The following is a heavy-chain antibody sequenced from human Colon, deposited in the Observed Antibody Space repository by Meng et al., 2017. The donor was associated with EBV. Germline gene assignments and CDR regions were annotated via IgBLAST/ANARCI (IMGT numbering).Heavy chain of an antibody. CDR1: GDSITSGDYS. D-gene: IGHD3-10*01. CDR2: IYHGVNI. Sequence: QVQLQESGPGLVKPSQTLSLTCAVSGDSITSGDYSWTWIRQPPGKGLEWIGYIYHGVNIYYTPSLRSRVTISVDKSGNQFSLKLTSVSAADTAVYYCVRDTRRGGGWFDPWGQGTLVTVSS. V-gene: IGHV4-30-2*01. J-gene: IGHJ5*02. CDR3: VRDTRRGGGWFDP.